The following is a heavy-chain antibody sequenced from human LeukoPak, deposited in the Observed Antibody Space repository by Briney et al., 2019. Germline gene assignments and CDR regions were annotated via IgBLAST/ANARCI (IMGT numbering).Heavy chain of an antibody. J-gene: IGHJ4*02. Sequence: GASLKISFKGSGYRFTSYWIGWVRQMPGKGLEWMGIIYPGDSDTRYSPSFQGQVTISADKSISAAYLQWSSLKASDTAMYYCARTYYYDSSGYYYGYYFDYWGQGTLVTVSS. CDR2: IYPGDSDT. D-gene: IGHD3-22*01. V-gene: IGHV5-51*01. CDR1: GYRFTSYW. CDR3: ARTYYYDSSGYYYGYYFDY.